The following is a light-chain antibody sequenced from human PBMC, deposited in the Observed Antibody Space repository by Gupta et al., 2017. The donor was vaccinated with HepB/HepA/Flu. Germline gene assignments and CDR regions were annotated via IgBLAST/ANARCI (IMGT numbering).Light chain of an antibody. Sequence: DIRMTQFPSALSASVGDRVTITCRASQGISNYLAWYQQKPGKVPKLLIYVASTLQSGVPSRFSGSGSGTDFTLTISSLQPEDIATYYCQRYVSGLFTFGHGTRVDIK. J-gene: IGKJ3*01. CDR2: VAS. CDR1: QGISNY. CDR3: QRYVSGLFT. V-gene: IGKV1-27*01.